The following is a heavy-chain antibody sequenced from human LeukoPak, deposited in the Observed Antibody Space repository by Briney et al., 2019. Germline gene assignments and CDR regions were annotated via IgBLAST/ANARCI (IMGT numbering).Heavy chain of an antibody. J-gene: IGHJ4*02. D-gene: IGHD3-9*01. CDR3: AGSMTGYYRYRFDY. V-gene: IGHV4-61*02. CDR1: GGSISSGSYY. Sequence: SETLSLTCTVSGGSISSGSYYWSWIRQPAGKGLEWIGRIYTSGSTNYNPSLKSRLTMSVDTSKNQFSLKLSSVTAADTAVYYCAGSMTGYYRYRFDYWGQGTLVTVSS. CDR2: IYTSGST.